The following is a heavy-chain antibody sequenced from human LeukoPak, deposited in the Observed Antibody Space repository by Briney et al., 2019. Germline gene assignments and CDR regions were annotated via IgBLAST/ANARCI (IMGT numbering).Heavy chain of an antibody. CDR1: GYTFTSNG. Sequence: ASVKVSCKVSGYTFTSNGISWVRQAPGQGLEWMGWINAYDGNTNSAQKLQGRLTMTTDTSTSTAYMELRSLRSDDTAVYYCARSFARDYDILTGYYIGDYWGQGTLITVSS. V-gene: IGHV1-18*01. CDR3: ARSFARDYDILTGYYIGDY. J-gene: IGHJ4*02. D-gene: IGHD3-9*01. CDR2: INAYDGNT.